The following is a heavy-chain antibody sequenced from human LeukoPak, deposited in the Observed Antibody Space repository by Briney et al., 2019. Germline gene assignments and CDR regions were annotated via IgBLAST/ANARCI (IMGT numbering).Heavy chain of an antibody. CDR1: GYTFTTYY. Sequence: ASVKVSCKASGYTFTTYYMHWVRQAPGQGLEWVGIINPRGGSTTYAQKFQGRVTMTRDTSTSTVYMELSSLKSDNTAVYYCARGGGPGNYPFDFWGQGTLVTVSS. D-gene: IGHD1-7*01. J-gene: IGHJ4*02. V-gene: IGHV1-46*01. CDR2: INPRGGST. CDR3: ARGGGPGNYPFDF.